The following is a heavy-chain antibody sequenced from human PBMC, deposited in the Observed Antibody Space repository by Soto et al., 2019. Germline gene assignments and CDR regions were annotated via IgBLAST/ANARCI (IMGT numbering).Heavy chain of an antibody. V-gene: IGHV5-51*01. D-gene: IGHD6-13*01. CDR1: GYSFTSYW. Sequence: PGEALKISCKGSGYSFTSYWIGWVRQMPGKGLEWMGIIYPGDSDTRYSPSFQGQVTISAHKSISTAYLQWSSLKASDTAMYYCATTSAAGKYYYGMDVWGQGTTVTVSS. J-gene: IGHJ6*02. CDR3: ATTSAAGKYYYGMDV. CDR2: IYPGDSDT.